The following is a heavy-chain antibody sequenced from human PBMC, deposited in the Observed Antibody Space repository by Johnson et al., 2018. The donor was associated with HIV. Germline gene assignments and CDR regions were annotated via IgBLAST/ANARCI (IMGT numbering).Heavy chain of an antibody. V-gene: IGHV3-20*04. D-gene: IGHD3-10*01. Sequence: VQLVESGGGVIRPGGSLRLSCAASGFTFDDYGMSWVRQAPGQGLEWVAFIRYDGSNKYSADSVKGRFTISRDNAKNSLYLEMNSLRAEDTAFYYCARGYYGSGSRVFDIWGQGTRVTVSS. J-gene: IGHJ3*02. CDR1: GFTFDDYG. CDR3: ARGYYGSGSRVFDI. CDR2: IRYDGSNK.